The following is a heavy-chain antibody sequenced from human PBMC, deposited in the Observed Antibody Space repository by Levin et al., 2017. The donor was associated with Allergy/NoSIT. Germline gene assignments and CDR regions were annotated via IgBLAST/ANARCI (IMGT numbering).Heavy chain of an antibody. CDR1: GFTFSSYW. CDR3: ATSARGYCSSTSCSVFDY. D-gene: IGHD2-2*01. J-gene: IGHJ4*02. Sequence: GGSLRLSCAASGFTFSSYWMSWVRQAPGKGLEWVANIKQDGSEKFYVDSVKGRFTISRDNAKNSLYLQMNSLRAEDTAVYYCATSARGYCSSTSCSVFDYWGQGTLVTVSS. CDR2: IKQDGSEK. V-gene: IGHV3-7*02.